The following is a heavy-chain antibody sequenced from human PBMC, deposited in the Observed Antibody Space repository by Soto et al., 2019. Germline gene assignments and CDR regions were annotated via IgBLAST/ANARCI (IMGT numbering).Heavy chain of an antibody. J-gene: IGHJ3*02. CDR1: GFTFSSHW. V-gene: IGHV5-51*01. CDR2: NNPGDSDT. CDR3: ATAQHYYDSSGYYFGAFDI. D-gene: IGHD3-22*01. Sequence: PGESLKISCKGSGFTFSSHWIGWVRQMPGKGLEWMGLNNPGDSDTRYSPSFQGQVTISADKSISTANLQWGSLKASDTAMYYCATAQHYYDSSGYYFGAFDIWGQGAMVTVSS.